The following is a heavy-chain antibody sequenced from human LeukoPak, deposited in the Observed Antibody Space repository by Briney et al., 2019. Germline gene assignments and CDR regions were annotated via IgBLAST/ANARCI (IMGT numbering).Heavy chain of an antibody. J-gene: IGHJ4*02. CDR2: IDGSSRST. CDR1: GFTFNTCA. CDR3: ARPHLDLRTGFDY. D-gene: IGHD3/OR15-3a*01. V-gene: IGHV3-23*05. Sequence: PGGSLRLSCAASGFTFNTCAMTWVRQAPGKGLEWVSTIDGSSRSTYYADSVKGRFTISRDNAKNSLYLQVNSLRAGDTAVYYCARPHLDLRTGFDYWGQGTLVTVSS.